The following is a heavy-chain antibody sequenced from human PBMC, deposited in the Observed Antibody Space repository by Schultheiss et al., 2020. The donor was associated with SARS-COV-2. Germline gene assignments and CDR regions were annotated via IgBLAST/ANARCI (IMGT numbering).Heavy chain of an antibody. CDR3: ARIGQVGATTRYYYYGMDV. J-gene: IGHJ6*02. Sequence: SETLSLTCTVSGGSISSSSYYWGWIRQPPGKGLEWIGSIYYSGSTYYNPSLKSRVTISVDKSKNQFSLKLSSVTAADTAVYYCARIGQVGATTRYYYYGMDVWGQGTTVTVSS. CDR1: GGSISSSSYY. CDR2: IYYSGST. V-gene: IGHV4-39*07. D-gene: IGHD1-26*01.